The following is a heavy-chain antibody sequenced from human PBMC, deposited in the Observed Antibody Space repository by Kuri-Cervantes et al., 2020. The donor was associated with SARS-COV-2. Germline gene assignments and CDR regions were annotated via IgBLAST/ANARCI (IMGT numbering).Heavy chain of an antibody. V-gene: IGHV1-69*05. CDR3: ARDVSPPIDTIFAVVINYFDY. D-gene: IGHD3-3*01. CDR1: GGTFSSYA. CDR2: IIPIFGTA. Sequence: SVKVSCKASGGTFSSYAISWVRQAPGQGLEWMGGIIPIFGTANYAQKFQGRVTMTRDASIRTAYMELSSLRSDDTAVYYCARDVSPPIDTIFAVVINYFDYWGRGTLVTVSS. J-gene: IGHJ4*02.